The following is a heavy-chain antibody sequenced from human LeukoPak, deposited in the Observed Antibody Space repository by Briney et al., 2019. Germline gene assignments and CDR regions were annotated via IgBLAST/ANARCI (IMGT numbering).Heavy chain of an antibody. Sequence: GGSLRLSCAASGFTFSSYWMHWVRQAPGKGLVWVSRISYDGGDPSYADSVKGRFTISRDNAKNTLYLQMNSLTAEDTAIYYCARPTRGLTTDYWGQGTLVTVSS. J-gene: IGHJ4*02. CDR3: ARPTRGLTTDY. V-gene: IGHV3-74*01. D-gene: IGHD4/OR15-4a*01. CDR2: ISYDGGDP. CDR1: GFTFSSYW.